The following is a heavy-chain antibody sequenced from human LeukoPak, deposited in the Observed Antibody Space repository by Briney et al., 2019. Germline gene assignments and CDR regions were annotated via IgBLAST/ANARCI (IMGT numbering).Heavy chain of an antibody. CDR1: GFTFSDYG. J-gene: IGHJ4*01. CDR2: LSGSGGDA. Sequence: PGGSLRLSCAASGFTFSDYGMHWVRQAPGKGLEWVSALSGSGGDAYYADSVKGRFTISRDNSRNTLYLQMNSLRAEDTAVYYCVKVAPGRAFDYWGQGTLVTVSS. V-gene: IGHV3-23*01. CDR3: VKVAPGRAFDY.